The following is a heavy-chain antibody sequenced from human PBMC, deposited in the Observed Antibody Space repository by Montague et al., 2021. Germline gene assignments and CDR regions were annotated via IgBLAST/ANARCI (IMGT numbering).Heavy chain of an antibody. CDR1: GDSMNTYK. V-gene: IGHV4-59*01. J-gene: IGHJ4*02. D-gene: IGHD2-2*02. Sequence: SETLSLTCTVSGDSMNTYKWNWIRQPPGKGLEWIGYIYSSGNTNYNPSLKSRVTISVDTSRNQFSLEVRSVTAADTAKYYCARDVGRYTPVGYFDSWGQGTRVIVSS. CDR2: IYSSGNT. CDR3: ARDVGRYTPVGYFDS.